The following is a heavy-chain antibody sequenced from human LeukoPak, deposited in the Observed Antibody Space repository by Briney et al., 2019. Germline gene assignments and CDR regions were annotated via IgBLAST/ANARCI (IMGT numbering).Heavy chain of an antibody. CDR2: INPNSGGT. CDR3: AREGGGTGRWFDP. V-gene: IGHV1-2*02. D-gene: IGHD2-15*01. CDR1: GYTFTGYY. J-gene: IGHJ5*02. Sequence: GASVKVSCKASGYTFTGYYMHWVRQAPGQGLEWMGWINPNSGGTNYAQKLQGRVTMTRDTSISTAYMELSRLRSDDTAVYYCAREGGGTGRWFDPWGQGTLVTVSS.